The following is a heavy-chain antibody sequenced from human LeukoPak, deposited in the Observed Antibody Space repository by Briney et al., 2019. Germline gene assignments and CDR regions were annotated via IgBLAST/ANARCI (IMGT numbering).Heavy chain of an antibody. V-gene: IGHV3-7*01. CDR1: GFTFGDYA. CDR2: IRPDGSEK. D-gene: IGHD2-15*01. J-gene: IGHJ4*02. CDR3: ARFSRSAQSY. Sequence: GGSLRLSCTASGFTFGDYAMSWVRQAPGKGLEWVANIRPDGSEKQYVDSMKGRFTISRDNAQNSVYLHMNSLTAEDTAVYYCARFSRSAQSYWGQGTLVTVSS.